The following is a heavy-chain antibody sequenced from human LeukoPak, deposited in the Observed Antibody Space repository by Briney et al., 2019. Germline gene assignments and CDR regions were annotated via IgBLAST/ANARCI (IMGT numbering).Heavy chain of an antibody. CDR1: GDSVSSNSAA. CDR3: ARLRASSWSMYYYGMDV. J-gene: IGHJ6*02. D-gene: IGHD6-13*01. CDR2: TYYRSKWYN. V-gene: IGHV6-1*01. Sequence: SQTLSLTCAISGDSVSSNSAAWNWIRQSPSRGLEWLGRTYYRSKWYNDYAVSVKSRITINPDTSKNQFSLQLNSVTPEDTAVYYCARLRASSWSMYYYGMDVWGQGTTVTVSS.